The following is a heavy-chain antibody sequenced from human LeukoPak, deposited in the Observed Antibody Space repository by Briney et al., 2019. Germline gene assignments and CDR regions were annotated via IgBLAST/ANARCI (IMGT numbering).Heavy chain of an antibody. CDR2: LYYSGST. V-gene: IGHV4-39*01. CDR3: ARHRRGYSGGGYYQRSFDY. Sequence: SETLSLTCTVSGGSISSYYWSWIRQPPGKGLEWIGSLYYSGSTYYNPSLKSRVTISVDTSKNQFSLKLSSVTAADTAVYYCARHRRGYSGGGYYQRSFDYWGQGTLVTVSS. CDR1: GGSISSYY. D-gene: IGHD5-12*01. J-gene: IGHJ4*02.